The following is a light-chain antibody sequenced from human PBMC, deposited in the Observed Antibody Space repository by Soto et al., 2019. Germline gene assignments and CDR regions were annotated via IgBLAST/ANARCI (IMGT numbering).Light chain of an antibody. CDR1: QSVSSSY. V-gene: IGKV3-20*01. CDR2: GAS. Sequence: EIVLTQSPGTLSLSPGERATLSCRASQSVSSSYLACYQQKPGQAPRLLIYGASSRATGIPDRVSGSGSGTDFTLTISRLAPEDFAVYYCQQYGSSPRTFGQGTKVDIK. J-gene: IGKJ1*01. CDR3: QQYGSSPRT.